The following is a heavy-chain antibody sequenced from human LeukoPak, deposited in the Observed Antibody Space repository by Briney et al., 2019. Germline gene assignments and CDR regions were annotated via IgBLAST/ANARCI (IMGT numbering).Heavy chain of an antibody. V-gene: IGHV4-59*02. Sequence: SETLSLTCTVSGGSVSSYYWSWIRQPPGKGLEWIGYIYYSGSTNYNPSLKSRVTISVDTSKNQFSLKLSSVTAADTAVYYCARTERGYSYGSRDAFDIWGQGTMVTVSS. CDR2: IYYSGST. CDR3: ARTERGYSYGSRDAFDI. J-gene: IGHJ3*02. CDR1: GGSVSSYY. D-gene: IGHD5-18*01.